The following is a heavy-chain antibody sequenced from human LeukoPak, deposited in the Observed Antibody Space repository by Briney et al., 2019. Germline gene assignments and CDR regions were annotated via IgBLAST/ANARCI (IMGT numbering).Heavy chain of an antibody. CDR1: GYTFTSYG. CDR2: ISAYNGNT. V-gene: IGHV1-18*01. CDR3: ARSYCSSTSCYNGY. D-gene: IGHD2-2*02. Sequence: GASVNVSCKASGYTFTSYGISWVRQAPGQGLEWMGWISAYNGNTNYAQKLQGRVTMTTDTSTSTAYMELRSLRSDDTAVYYCARSYCSSTSCYNGYWGQGTLVTVSS. J-gene: IGHJ4*02.